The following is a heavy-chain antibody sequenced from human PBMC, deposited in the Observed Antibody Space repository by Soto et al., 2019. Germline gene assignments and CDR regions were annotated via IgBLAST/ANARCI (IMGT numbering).Heavy chain of an antibody. D-gene: IGHD3-10*01. CDR2: LYYIGTT. V-gene: IGHV4-61*03. Sequence: SETLSLTCIVSGGSVKSPSHYWSWIRQSPGKGLEWSGNLYYIGTTDYNPSLENRVTILLDTSDNHFSLKLRSLTVADTAVYYCATNASGRGWFDSRGQGTLVTVSS. CDR1: GGSVKSPSHY. CDR3: ATNASGRGWFDS. J-gene: IGHJ5*01.